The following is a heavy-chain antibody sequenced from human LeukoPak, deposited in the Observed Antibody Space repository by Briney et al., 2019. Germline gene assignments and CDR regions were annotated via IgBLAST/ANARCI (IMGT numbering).Heavy chain of an antibody. V-gene: IGHV3-30*18. CDR3: AKETGY. CDR1: GFTFSSYG. D-gene: IGHD3-10*01. CDR2: ISYDGSNK. J-gene: IGHJ4*02. Sequence: GGSLRLSCATSGFTFSSYGMHWVRQASGKGLEWVAVISYDGSNKYYADSVKGRFTISRDNSKNTLYLQMNSLRAEDTAVYYCAKETGYWGQGTLVTVSS.